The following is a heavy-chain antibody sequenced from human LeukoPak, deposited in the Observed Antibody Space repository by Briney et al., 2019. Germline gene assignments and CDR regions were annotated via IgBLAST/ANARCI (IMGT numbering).Heavy chain of an antibody. D-gene: IGHD6-19*01. V-gene: IGHV3-30*04. CDR1: GFTFSSYA. CDR2: ILYVGSNK. CDR3: ARDSPDSSGPSAPDY. Sequence: GGSLRLSCAASGFTFSSYAMHWVRQAPGKGLGRGAVILYVGSNKYYADSVKGRFTPSRDNSKNTLYLQMNSLRAEDTAVYYCARDSPDSSGPSAPDYWGQGTLVTVSS. J-gene: IGHJ4*02.